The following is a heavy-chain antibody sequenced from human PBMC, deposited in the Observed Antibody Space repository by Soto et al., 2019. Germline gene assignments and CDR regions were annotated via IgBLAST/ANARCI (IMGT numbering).Heavy chain of an antibody. D-gene: IGHD3-22*01. Sequence: QVQLVQSGAEVKKPGASVKVSCKASGYTFSSYAISWVRQAPGQGLEWMGGIIPIFGTANYAQKFQGRVTITADKSTSTAYMELSSLRSEDTAVYYCAREAYYYDSSGNAPFFDYWGQGTLVTVSS. CDR2: IIPIFGTA. V-gene: IGHV1-69*06. J-gene: IGHJ4*02. CDR3: AREAYYYDSSGNAPFFDY. CDR1: GYTFSSYA.